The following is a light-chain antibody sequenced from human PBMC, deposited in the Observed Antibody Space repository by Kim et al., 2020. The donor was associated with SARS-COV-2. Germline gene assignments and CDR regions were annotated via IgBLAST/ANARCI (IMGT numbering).Light chain of an antibody. V-gene: IGKV1-8*01. CDR2: AAS. J-gene: IGKJ1*01. Sequence: ASARDRSTFPCRASLGICSYLAWYQQKPGEAPQLLIYAASTWQSGVPSRFSGSGSGTDFTLTISCLQSEDFATYYCQQYYSYPRTFGQGTKVDIK. CDR1: LGICSY. CDR3: QQYYSYPRT.